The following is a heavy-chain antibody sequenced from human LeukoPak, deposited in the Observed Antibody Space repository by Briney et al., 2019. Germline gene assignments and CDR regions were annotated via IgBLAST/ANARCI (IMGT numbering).Heavy chain of an antibody. V-gene: IGHV1-18*01. J-gene: IGHJ6*03. CDR2: FNPENGNT. Sequence: ASVKVSCKASGYSFVGYGITWVRQAPGQGLEWMGWFNPENGNTNYAQKVQGRVTMTTDTSTSTAYMELRSLRSDDTAVYYCARDLSPSSSFLSGYYYYMEVWGKGTKVTVSS. CDR3: ARDLSPSSSFLSGYYYYMEV. D-gene: IGHD6-13*01. CDR1: GYSFVGYG.